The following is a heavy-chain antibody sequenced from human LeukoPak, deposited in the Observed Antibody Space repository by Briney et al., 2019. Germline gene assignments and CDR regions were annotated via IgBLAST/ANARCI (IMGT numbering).Heavy chain of an antibody. V-gene: IGHV3-53*01. D-gene: IGHD3-16*01. CDR3: ARDLGSRALGY. CDR2: IYSGGST. Sequence: GGSLRLSCAASGFTVSSNYMSWVRQAPGKGLEWVSVIYSGGSTYYADSVKGRFTISRDNSKNTLYPQMNSLRAEDTAVYYCARDLGSRALGYWGQGTLVTVSS. J-gene: IGHJ4*02. CDR1: GFTVSSNY.